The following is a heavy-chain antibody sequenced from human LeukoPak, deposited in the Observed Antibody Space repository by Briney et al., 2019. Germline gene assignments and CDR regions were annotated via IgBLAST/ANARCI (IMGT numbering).Heavy chain of an antibody. CDR1: GFTFDDYG. D-gene: IGHD3-10*01. J-gene: IGHJ4*02. V-gene: IGHV3-20*04. CDR2: INWNGGST. Sequence: PGGSLRLACAASGFTFDDYGMSWVSQAPGKGLEWVSGINWNGGSTGYADSVKGRFTISRDNAKNSLYLQMNSLRAEDTALYYCARGDYYGSGSYFSPLGYWGQGTLVTVSS. CDR3: ARGDYYGSGSYFSPLGY.